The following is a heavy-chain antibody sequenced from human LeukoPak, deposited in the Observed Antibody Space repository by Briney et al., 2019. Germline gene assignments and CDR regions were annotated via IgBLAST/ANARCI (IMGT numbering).Heavy chain of an antibody. CDR2: VGGIGGST. J-gene: IGHJ5*02. CDR1: GFTVTIYA. Sequence: GGSLRLSCAAAGFTVTIYAMSWVRQAPGEGLEWDSSVGGIGGSTYYADSVKGRFTISRDNSKNTLYLQMNSLRAEDTAVYYCAKDNIFLDYYDSSGYYLFDPWGQGTLVTVSS. D-gene: IGHD3-22*01. CDR3: AKDNIFLDYYDSSGYYLFDP. V-gene: IGHV3-23*01.